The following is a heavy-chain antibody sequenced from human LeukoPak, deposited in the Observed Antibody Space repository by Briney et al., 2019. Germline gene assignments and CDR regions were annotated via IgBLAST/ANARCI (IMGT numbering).Heavy chain of an antibody. J-gene: IGHJ4*02. Sequence: GGSLRLSCAASGFTFSSYGMHWVRQAPGKGLEWVAVISYDGSNKYYADSVKGRFTISRDNSKNTLYLQMNSLRAEDTAVYYCAKGPANYYDSSGYLNPFDYWGQGTLVTVSS. CDR2: ISYDGSNK. CDR3: AKGPANYYDSSGYLNPFDY. V-gene: IGHV3-30*18. CDR1: GFTFSSYG. D-gene: IGHD3-22*01.